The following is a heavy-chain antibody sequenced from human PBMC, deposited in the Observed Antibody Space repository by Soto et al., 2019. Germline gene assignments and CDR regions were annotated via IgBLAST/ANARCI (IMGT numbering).Heavy chain of an antibody. CDR2: VSESGRST. CDR3: AKDRRGVMDV. D-gene: IGHD3-10*01. J-gene: IGHJ6*02. Sequence: EVQLLESGGGLVQPGGSLRLSCAASGFTFSNYDMSWVRQAPGKGLEWVSAVSESGRSTYYADSVKGRFTISRDNSKNTLYPQMNSRRAEDTAVYFCAKDRRGVMDVWGQGTTVTVSS. CDR1: GFTFSNYD. V-gene: IGHV3-23*01.